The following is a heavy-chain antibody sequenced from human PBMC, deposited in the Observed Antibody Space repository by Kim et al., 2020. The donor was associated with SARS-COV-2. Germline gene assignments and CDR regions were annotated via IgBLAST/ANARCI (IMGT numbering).Heavy chain of an antibody. CDR3: ARVGATPIYYYYGMDV. J-gene: IGHJ6*02. Sequence: SLKRRVTRSVDTSKNQFSLKLSSVTAADTAVYYCARVGATPIYYYYGMDVWGQGTTVTVSS. D-gene: IGHD1-26*01. V-gene: IGHV4-59*01.